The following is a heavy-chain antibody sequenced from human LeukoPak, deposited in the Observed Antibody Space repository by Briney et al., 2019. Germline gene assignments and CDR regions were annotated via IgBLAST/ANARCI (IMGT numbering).Heavy chain of an antibody. CDR3: ARSNLYYYDRSGYPENDY. D-gene: IGHD3-22*01. CDR2: MNPNSGNT. CDR1: RYTFTSYD. V-gene: IGHV1-8*01. Sequence: ASVNVSCMTSRYTFTSYDINGVRQATGQGLEGMGWMNPNSGNTGYAQKFHGRVTMTRNTSISTAYMELSSLRPEDKAFYYCARSNLYYYDRSGYPENDYWGQGTLVTVSS. J-gene: IGHJ4*02.